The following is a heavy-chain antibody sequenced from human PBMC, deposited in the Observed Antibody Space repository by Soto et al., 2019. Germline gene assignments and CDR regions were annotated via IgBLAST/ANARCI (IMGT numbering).Heavy chain of an antibody. CDR2: IYNIGST. V-gene: IGHV4-59*08. D-gene: IGHD3-22*01. J-gene: IGHJ4*02. Sequence: SETLSLTCTVSGFSISGYYWSWLRQPPGKGLEWIGYIYNIGSTNYNPSLRSRVTMSIDTSQEQFSLKVSSVTATDTAVYYCARVSHNSQYYCDSNDVVPFGYWGQVTLVTVSS. CDR3: ARVSHNSQYYCDSNDVVPFGY. CDR1: GFSISGYY.